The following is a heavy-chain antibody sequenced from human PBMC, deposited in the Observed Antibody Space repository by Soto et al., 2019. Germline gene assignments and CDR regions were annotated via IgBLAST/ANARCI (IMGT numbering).Heavy chain of an antibody. V-gene: IGHV3-23*01. CDR1: GFTFSSDP. CDR2: IGASGDT. Sequence: EVQLLESGGGLVQTGGSLRLSCAASGFTFSSDPMTWFRRPPGKGLEWVSAIGASGDTYYADSAKGRFTISRDNSKDTLYLQMNSLRAEDTATYYCAKVRVANSNYYLDYWGQGTPVTVSS. CDR3: AKVRVANSNYYLDY. D-gene: IGHD5-12*01. J-gene: IGHJ4*02.